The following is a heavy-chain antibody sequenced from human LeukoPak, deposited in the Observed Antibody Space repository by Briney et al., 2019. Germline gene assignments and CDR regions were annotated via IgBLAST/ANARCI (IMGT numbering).Heavy chain of an antibody. V-gene: IGHV4-59*01. J-gene: IGHJ4*02. CDR1: GGSIGSYY. CDR3: ARVGEVWFGELFPSYFDY. CDR2: IYYSGST. Sequence: SETLSLTCTVSGGSIGSYYWSWIRQPPGKGLEWIGYIYYSGSTNYNPSLKSRVTISVDTSKNQFSLKLSSVTAADTAVYYCARVGEVWFGELFPSYFDYWGQGTLVTVSS. D-gene: IGHD3-10*01.